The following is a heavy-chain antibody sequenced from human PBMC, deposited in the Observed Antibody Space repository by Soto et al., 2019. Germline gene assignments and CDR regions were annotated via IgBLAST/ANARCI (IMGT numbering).Heavy chain of an antibody. V-gene: IGHV3-21*01. CDR2: ISSSSYI. D-gene: IGHD4-17*01. Sequence: GGSLRLSCAASGFTFSSYSMNWVRQAPGKGLEWVSSISSSSYIYYADSVKGRFTISRDNAKNSLYLQMNSLRAEDTAVYYCARDRSLGFYGDKDAFDIWGQGTMVTVSS. CDR1: GFTFSSYS. J-gene: IGHJ3*02. CDR3: ARDRSLGFYGDKDAFDI.